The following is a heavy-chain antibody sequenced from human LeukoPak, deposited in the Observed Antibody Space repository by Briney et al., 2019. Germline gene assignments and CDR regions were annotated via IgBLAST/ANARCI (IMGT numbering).Heavy chain of an antibody. Sequence: GSLRLSCVASGFTFSSYSMNWVRQAPGKGLEWIGEINHSGSTNYNPSLKSRVTISVDTSKNQFSLKLSSVTAADTAVYYCARHFLNGERQQLGQGFDPWAREPWSPSPQ. CDR3: ARHFLNGERQQLGQGFDP. CDR2: INHSGST. D-gene: IGHD6-13*01. CDR1: GFTFSSYS. V-gene: IGHV4-34*01. J-gene: IGHJ5*02.